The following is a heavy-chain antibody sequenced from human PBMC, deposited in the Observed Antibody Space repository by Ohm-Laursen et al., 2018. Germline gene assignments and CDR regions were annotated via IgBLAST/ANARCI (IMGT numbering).Heavy chain of an antibody. CDR3: AREAAFDY. Sequence: SLRLSCAASGFIFGAYTMSWIRQAPGKGLEWVSYISSSSSYIYYADSVKGRFTISRDNAKNSLYLQMNSLRAEDTAVYYCAREAAFDYWGQGTLVTVSS. CDR2: ISSSSSYI. V-gene: IGHV3-11*06. J-gene: IGHJ4*02. CDR1: GFIFGAYT. D-gene: IGHD6-25*01.